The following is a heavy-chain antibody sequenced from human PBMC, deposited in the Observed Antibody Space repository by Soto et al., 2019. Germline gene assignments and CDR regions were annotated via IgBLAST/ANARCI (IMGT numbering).Heavy chain of an antibody. J-gene: IGHJ4*02. V-gene: IGHV4-39*01. CDR1: GDSFTIDSYY. D-gene: IGHD6-13*01. CDR2: ISHTGTT. CDR3: ARHSDKYVSSWYGLGS. Sequence: QLQLQESGPGLVKPSESLSLTCTVSGDSFTIDSYYWAWIRQPPGKGLDWLGTISHTGTTFLNPSLKSRLTMSVDTSKNQFSLNLSSVTAADTALYFCARHSDKYVSSWYGLGSWGQGTLVTVSS.